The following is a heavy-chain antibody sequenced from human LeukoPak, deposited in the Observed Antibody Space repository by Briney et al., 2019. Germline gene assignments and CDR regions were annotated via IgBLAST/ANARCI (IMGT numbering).Heavy chain of an antibody. J-gene: IGHJ6*02. D-gene: IGHD3-3*01. CDR3: AREGEDLRFLEWLPRDGMDV. CDR1: GGSISSYY. Sequence: PSETLSLTCTVSGGSISSYYWSWLRPPAGKGLEWIGRIYTSGSTNYNPSLKSRVTMSVDTSKNQFSLKLSSVTAADTAVYYCAREGEDLRFLEWLPRDGMDVWGQGTTVTVSS. V-gene: IGHV4-4*07. CDR2: IYTSGST.